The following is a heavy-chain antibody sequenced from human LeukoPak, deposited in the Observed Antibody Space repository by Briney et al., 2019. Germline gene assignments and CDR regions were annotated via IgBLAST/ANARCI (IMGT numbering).Heavy chain of an antibody. CDR1: GGSISSGDYY. CDR3: ARALGYCSGGSCFRYYYYYGMDV. D-gene: IGHD2-15*01. V-gene: IGHV4-30-4*01. Sequence: SETLSLTCTVSGGSISSGDYYWSWIRQPPGKGLEWIGYIYYSGSTYYNPSLKSRVTISVDTSKNQFSLKLSSLTAADTAVYYCARALGYCSGGSCFRYYYYYGMDVWGQGTTVTVSS. CDR2: IYYSGST. J-gene: IGHJ6*02.